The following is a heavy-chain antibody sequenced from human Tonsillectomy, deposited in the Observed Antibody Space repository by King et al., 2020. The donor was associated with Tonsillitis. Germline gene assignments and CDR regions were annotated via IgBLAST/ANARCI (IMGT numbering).Heavy chain of an antibody. D-gene: IGHD3-22*01. CDR2: IYYSGST. CDR3: ARVSSDFYDSSGYHGFDI. V-gene: IGHV4-59*01. CDR1: GGSINSYY. Sequence: VQLQESGPGLVKPSETLSLTCTVSGGSINSYYWSCSWQPPGKGLECIGYIYYSGSTNYNPSLKSRVTISVDTSKNKFSLRLSSVTAADTAVYYCARVSSDFYDSSGYHGFDIWGQGTMVTVSS. J-gene: IGHJ3*02.